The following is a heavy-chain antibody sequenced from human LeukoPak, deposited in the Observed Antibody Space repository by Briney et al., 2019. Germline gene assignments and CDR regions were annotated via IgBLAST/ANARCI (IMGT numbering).Heavy chain of an antibody. D-gene: IGHD5-12*01. Sequence: ASVKVSCKASGYIFTDYAIHWLRQAPGQRPEWMGWMNAGNGNTKYSQKFQGRITLIRDTSAATAYMELSSLRHDDLAVYYCAREKKWLRLYYWGQGTLVTVSS. CDR1: GYIFTDYA. CDR3: AREKKWLRLYY. J-gene: IGHJ4*02. V-gene: IGHV1-3*01. CDR2: MNAGNGNT.